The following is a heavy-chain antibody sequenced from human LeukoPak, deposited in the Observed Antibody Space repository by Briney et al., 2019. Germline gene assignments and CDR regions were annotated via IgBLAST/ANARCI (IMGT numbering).Heavy chain of an antibody. CDR1: GGSFSGYY. V-gene: IGHV4-34*01. J-gene: IGHJ4*02. CDR2: INHSGST. CDR3: ARAGGDYAWGSYRKQSFDY. D-gene: IGHD3-16*02. Sequence: SETLSLTCAVYGGSFSGYYWSWVRQPPGKGLEWIGEINHSGSTNYNPSLRRRVTISVDTSQSQCCLKLSSVRAADTPVCYCARAGGDYAWGSYRKQSFDYWGQGTLVTVSS.